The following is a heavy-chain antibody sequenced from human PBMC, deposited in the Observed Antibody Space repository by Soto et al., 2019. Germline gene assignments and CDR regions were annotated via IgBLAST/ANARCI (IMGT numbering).Heavy chain of an antibody. CDR3: AKFPDLDYCGGDCYS. V-gene: IGHV1-69*13. D-gene: IGHD2-21*02. CDR1: GYTFTGYS. Sequence: SVKVSCKASGYTFTGYSMHWVRQAPGQGLEWMGGIIPIFSTANYAQKFQGRVTITSDESTSTAYMQLSSLRSEDTAVYYCAKFPDLDYCGGDCYSWGQGTMVTVSS. J-gene: IGHJ3*01. CDR2: IIPIFSTA.